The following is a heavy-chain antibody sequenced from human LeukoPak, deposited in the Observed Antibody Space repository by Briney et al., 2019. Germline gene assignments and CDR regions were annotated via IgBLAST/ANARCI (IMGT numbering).Heavy chain of an antibody. Sequence: SETLSLTCAVYGESFSGYYWSWIRQPTGKGLEWIGEINHSGSTNYNPSLKSRVTISVDTSKNQFSLKLSSVTAADTAVYYCARLRGDYWGQGTLVTVSS. CDR2: INHSGST. D-gene: IGHD1-26*01. J-gene: IGHJ4*02. CDR3: ARLRGDY. V-gene: IGHV4-34*01. CDR1: GESFSGYY.